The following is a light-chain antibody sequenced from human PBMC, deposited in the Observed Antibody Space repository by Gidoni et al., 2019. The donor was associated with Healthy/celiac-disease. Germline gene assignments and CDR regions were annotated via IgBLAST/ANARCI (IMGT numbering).Light chain of an antibody. Sequence: ELVLTQSPGTLSFSPGERANLPCRASQSVSSSYLAWYQQKPGQAPRLLIYGASSRATGIPDRFSGSGSGTDFTLTISRLEPEDFAVYYCQQYGSSPFTFGGGTKVEIK. CDR1: QSVSSSY. J-gene: IGKJ4*01. V-gene: IGKV3-20*01. CDR2: GAS. CDR3: QQYGSSPFT.